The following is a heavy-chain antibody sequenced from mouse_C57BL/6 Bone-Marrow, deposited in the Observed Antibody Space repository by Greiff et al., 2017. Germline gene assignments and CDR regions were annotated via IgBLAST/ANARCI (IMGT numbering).Heavy chain of an antibody. D-gene: IGHD2-12*01. CDR3: ARYSYVAY. V-gene: IGHV1-81*01. CDR1: GYTFTSYG. J-gene: IGHJ3*01. CDR2: IYPRSGNT. Sequence: QVQLQQSGAELARPGASVKLSCKASGYTFTSYGISWVKQRTGQGLEWIGEIYPRSGNTYYNEKFKGKATLTADKSSSTAYMELRSLTSEDSAVYFCARYSYVAYWGQGTLVTVSA.